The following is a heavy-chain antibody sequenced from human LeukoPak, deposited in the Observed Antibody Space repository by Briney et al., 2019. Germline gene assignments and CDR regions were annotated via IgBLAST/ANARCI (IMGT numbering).Heavy chain of an antibody. V-gene: IGHV3-11*03. CDR2: ISFSSSYT. Sequence: GGSLRLSCAASGFTFSDYYMTWIRQAPGKGLEWVSYISFSSSYTNYADSVKGRFTIPRDNAKNSLYLQMNNLRAEDTAVYYCVRRPEAGDYWGQGTLVTVSS. D-gene: IGHD6-13*01. J-gene: IGHJ4*02. CDR1: GFTFSDYY. CDR3: VRRPEAGDY.